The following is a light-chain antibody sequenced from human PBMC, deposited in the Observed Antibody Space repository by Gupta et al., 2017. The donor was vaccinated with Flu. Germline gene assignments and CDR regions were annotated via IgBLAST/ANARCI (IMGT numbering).Light chain of an antibody. Sequence: PATLSVSPGERATLSCRASQSISSNLAWYHQKPGQAPRLLMYGASTRAAGLPARFSGSGSGTGFTLTISSLQSEDFALYYCQQYDAWPYTFGQGTKLEIK. CDR1: QSISSN. J-gene: IGKJ2*01. V-gene: IGKV3-15*01. CDR3: QQYDAWPYT. CDR2: GAS.